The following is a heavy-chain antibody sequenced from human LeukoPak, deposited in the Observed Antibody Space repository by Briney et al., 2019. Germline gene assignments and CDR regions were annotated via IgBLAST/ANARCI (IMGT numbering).Heavy chain of an antibody. CDR3: ARDKSSSTNLFDY. CDR1: GFTFSSYG. J-gene: IGHJ4*02. V-gene: IGHV3-33*01. Sequence: PGRSLRLSCAASGFTFSSYGMHWVRQAPGKGLEWVSVIWYDGSNKYYADSVKGRFTISRDNSKNTLYLQMNSLRAEDTAVYYCARDKSSSTNLFDYWGQGALVTVSS. CDR2: IWYDGSNK. D-gene: IGHD2-2*01.